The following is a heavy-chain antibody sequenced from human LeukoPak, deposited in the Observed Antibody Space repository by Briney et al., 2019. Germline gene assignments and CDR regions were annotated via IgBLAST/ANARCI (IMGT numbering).Heavy chain of an antibody. CDR3: ARDIYDSSGGDAFDI. Sequence: ASVKVSCKASGYTFTSYYMHWVRQAPGQGLEWMGIINPSGGSTSYAQKFQGRVTMTRDTSTSTVYMELRSLRSDDTVVYYCARDIYDSSGGDAFDIWGQGTMVTVSS. CDR2: INPSGGST. V-gene: IGHV1-46*01. J-gene: IGHJ3*02. D-gene: IGHD3-22*01. CDR1: GYTFTSYY.